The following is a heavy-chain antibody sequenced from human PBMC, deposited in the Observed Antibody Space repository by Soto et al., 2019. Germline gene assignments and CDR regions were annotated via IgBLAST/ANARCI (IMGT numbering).Heavy chain of an antibody. CDR2: IIPIFGTA. V-gene: IGHV1-69*13. J-gene: IGHJ5*02. D-gene: IGHD3-3*01. Sequence: ASVKVSCKASGGTFSSYAISWVRQAPGQGLEWMGGIIPIFGTANYAQKFQGRVTITADESTSTAYMELSSLRSEDTAVYYCARSDFGVVIGWFDPWGQGTLVTVSS. CDR3: ARSDFGVVIGWFDP. CDR1: GGTFSSYA.